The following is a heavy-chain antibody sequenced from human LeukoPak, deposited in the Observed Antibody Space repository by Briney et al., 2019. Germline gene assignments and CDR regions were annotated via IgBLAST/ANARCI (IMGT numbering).Heavy chain of an antibody. Sequence: ASVKVSCKASGGTFSSYAISWVRQAPGQGLGWMGGIIPIFGTANYAQKFQGRVTITADESTSTAYMELSSLRSEDTAVYYCASRGSQIAAEPLDYWGQGTLVTVSS. D-gene: IGHD6-13*01. CDR2: IIPIFGTA. CDR3: ASRGSQIAAEPLDY. J-gene: IGHJ4*02. CDR1: GGTFSSYA. V-gene: IGHV1-69*13.